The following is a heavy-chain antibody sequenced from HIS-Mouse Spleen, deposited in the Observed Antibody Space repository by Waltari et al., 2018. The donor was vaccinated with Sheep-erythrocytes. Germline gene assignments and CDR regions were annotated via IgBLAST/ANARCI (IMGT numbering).Heavy chain of an antibody. J-gene: IGHJ3*02. D-gene: IGHD6-19*01. Sequence: EVQLVETGGGLIQPGGSLRLSCAASGFTVSSNYMSWVRQAPGKGLEVVSVIDSSGSTYYADSVKGRFTSSRDNSKNTLYLQMNSLRAEDTAVYYCASPGGYSSGRDAFDIWGQGTMVTVSS. CDR3: ASPGGYSSGRDAFDI. CDR2: IDSSGST. CDR1: GFTVSSNY. V-gene: IGHV3-53*02.